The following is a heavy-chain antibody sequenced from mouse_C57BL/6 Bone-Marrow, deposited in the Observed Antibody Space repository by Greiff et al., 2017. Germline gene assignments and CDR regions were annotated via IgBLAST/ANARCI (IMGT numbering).Heavy chain of an antibody. J-gene: IGHJ3*01. CDR2: ISDGGSYP. V-gene: IGHV5-4*03. CDR1: GFTFSSYA. CDR3: ARGRVLPLRWFAY. D-gene: IGHD1-1*01. Sequence: EVKLVESGGGLVQPGGSLKLSCAASGFTFSSYAMSWVRPTPEKRLEWVATISDGGSYPYYTDNLKGRFTISRDNAKNKLYLQMSDLKSEDTAMYYCARGRVLPLRWFAYWGQGTLVTVSA.